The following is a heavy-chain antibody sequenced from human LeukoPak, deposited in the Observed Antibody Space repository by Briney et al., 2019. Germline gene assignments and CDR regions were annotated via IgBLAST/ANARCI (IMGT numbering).Heavy chain of an antibody. CDR1: GFTFGDYA. J-gene: IGHJ4*02. CDR3: TRVEESFGSYDYVWGSSLFFDY. CDR2: IRSKAYGGTT. D-gene: IGHD3-16*01. Sequence: GGSLRLSCTASGFTFGDYAMSWVRQAPGKGLEWVGFIRSKAYGGTTEYAASVKGRFTISRDDSKSIAYLQMNSLKTEDTAVYYCTRVEESFGSYDYVWGSSLFFDYWGEGTLVTVSS. V-gene: IGHV3-49*04.